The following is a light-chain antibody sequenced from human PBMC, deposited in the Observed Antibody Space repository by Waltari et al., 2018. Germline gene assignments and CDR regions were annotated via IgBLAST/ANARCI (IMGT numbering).Light chain of an antibody. CDR3: SSYTTTSTVL. J-gene: IGLJ2*01. V-gene: IGLV2-14*03. Sequence: QSALTQPASVSGSPGQSIIISCTGTSSDVGDDKYVSWYQQHPGTAPKLMIYEVSNRPSGVSDRCSGSKSGNTASLTISGLQADDEAAYYCSSYTTTSTVLFGGGTELTVL. CDR1: SSDVGDDKY. CDR2: EVS.